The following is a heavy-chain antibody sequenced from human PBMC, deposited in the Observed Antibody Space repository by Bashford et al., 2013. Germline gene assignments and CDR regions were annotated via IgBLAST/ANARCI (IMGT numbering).Heavy chain of an antibody. Sequence: VRQASREGAGVGLSYLVVVVVAHTTQTPXRAGFTISRDNSKNTLYLQMNSLRAEDTAVYFCATEGFSPAAYYAYWGQGTLVTVSS. D-gene: IGHD6-25*01. CDR3: ATEGFSPAAYYAY. CDR2: LVVVVVA. J-gene: IGHJ4*02. V-gene: IGHV3-23*01.